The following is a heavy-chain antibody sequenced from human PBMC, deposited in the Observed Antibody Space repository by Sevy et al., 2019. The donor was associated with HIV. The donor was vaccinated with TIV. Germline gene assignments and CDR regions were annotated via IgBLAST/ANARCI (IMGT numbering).Heavy chain of an antibody. CDR1: GGYISSYY. CDR2: IYNNGNT. CDR3: ARVSYYYDSGGRPLYSFDY. J-gene: IGHJ4*02. D-gene: IGHD3-22*01. V-gene: IGHV4-59*13. Sequence: SETLSLICTVSGGYISSYYWSWIRQPPGKGLEWVGYIYNNGNTKYNPSLKSPVTISVDTSKNQFSLKLTSVTAADTAVYSCARVSYYYDSGGRPLYSFDYWGQGTLVTVSS.